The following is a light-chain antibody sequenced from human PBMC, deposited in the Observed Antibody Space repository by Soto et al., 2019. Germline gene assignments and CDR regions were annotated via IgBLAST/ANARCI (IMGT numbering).Light chain of an antibody. V-gene: IGKV3-20*01. CDR2: GAS. J-gene: IGKJ2*01. CDR3: HQYGNSPYT. Sequence: EIVLTQSPGTLSLSPRERATLSCRASQSVSSSYLVGYQQKPGQAPRLLFYGASSRATGIPDRFSGSGSGTDFTLTISRLEAEDFAVYYCHQYGNSPYTFGQRTKLEI. CDR1: QSVSSSY.